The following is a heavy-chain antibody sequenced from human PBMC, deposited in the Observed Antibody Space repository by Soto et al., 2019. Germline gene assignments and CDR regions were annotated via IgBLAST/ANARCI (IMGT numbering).Heavy chain of an antibody. D-gene: IGHD6-25*01. CDR3: AKEIASAYFPLDD. Sequence: PGGSLRLSCAASGFIFTDYAVTWVRQAPGKGLEWVSTISGSGGSTYYADAAKGRFTISSDASKNTVFLQMNSLRAEDTAVYYCAKEIASAYFPLDDWVQGTLVTVSS. J-gene: IGHJ4*02. CDR1: GFIFTDYA. CDR2: ISGSGGST. V-gene: IGHV3-23*01.